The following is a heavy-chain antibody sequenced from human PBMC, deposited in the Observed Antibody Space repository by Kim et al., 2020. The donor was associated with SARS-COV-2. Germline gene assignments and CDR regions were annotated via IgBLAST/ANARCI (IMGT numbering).Heavy chain of an antibody. CDR1: GFTFSSYA. Sequence: GGSLRLSCAASGFTFSSYALSWVRQAPGKGLEWVSAISGNGGRIYYADSVKGRFTISRDNSKNALFLQMNSLRVEDTAVYHCAKGETMHCSGGSCYVGAFDIWGQGTMVSVSS. V-gene: IGHV3-23*01. J-gene: IGHJ3*02. D-gene: IGHD2-15*01. CDR2: ISGNGGRI. CDR3: AKGETMHCSGGSCYVGAFDI.